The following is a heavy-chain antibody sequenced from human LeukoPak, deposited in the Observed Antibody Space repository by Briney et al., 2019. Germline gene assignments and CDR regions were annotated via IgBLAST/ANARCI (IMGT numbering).Heavy chain of an antibody. D-gene: IGHD6-19*01. J-gene: IGHJ5*02. Sequence: SETLSLTCTVSGGSISSSSYYWGWIRPPPGKGLEGIGSINYSGSTYYNPSLKSRVTISVDTSKNQFSLKLSSVTAADTAVYYCAKSFGQWLVPGWFDPWGQGTLVTVSS. CDR2: INYSGST. V-gene: IGHV4-39*01. CDR1: GGSISSSSYY. CDR3: AKSFGQWLVPGWFDP.